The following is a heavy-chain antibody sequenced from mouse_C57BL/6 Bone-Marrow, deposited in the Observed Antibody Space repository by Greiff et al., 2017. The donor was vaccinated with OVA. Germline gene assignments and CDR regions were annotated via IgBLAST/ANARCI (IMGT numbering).Heavy chain of an antibody. CDR3: TTHGYFDY. CDR1: GFNIKDDY. CDR2: IDPENGDT. V-gene: IGHV14-4*01. J-gene: IGHJ2*01. Sequence: EVQLQESGAELVRPGASVKLSCTASGFNIKDDYMHWVKQRPEQGLEWIGWIDPENGDTEYASKFQGKATITADTSSNTAYLQLSSLTSEDTAVYYCTTHGYFDYWGQGTTLTVSS.